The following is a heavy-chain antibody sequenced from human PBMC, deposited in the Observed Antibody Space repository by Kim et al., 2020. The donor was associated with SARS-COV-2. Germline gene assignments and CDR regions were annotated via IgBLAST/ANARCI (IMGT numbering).Heavy chain of an antibody. J-gene: IGHJ4*02. CDR3: TSGTFGADDS. D-gene: IGHD1-1*01. Sequence: TFYANSWKGRFIIARANAKNTLFLQMNSLTAEDTSIYYCTSGTFGADDSWGQGTLVTVSS. CDR2: T. V-gene: IGHV3-74*01.